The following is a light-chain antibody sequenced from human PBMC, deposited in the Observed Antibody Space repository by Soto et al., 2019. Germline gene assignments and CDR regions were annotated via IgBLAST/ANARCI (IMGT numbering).Light chain of an antibody. CDR2: DVS. CDR3: CSYAGSYTHYV. CDR1: SSDVDGYNY. J-gene: IGLJ1*01. V-gene: IGLV2-11*01. Sequence: QSVLTQPRSVSGSPGQSVTISCTGTSSDVDGYNYVSWYQQHPGKAPKLMIYDVSERPSGVPDRFSGSKSGNTASLTISGLQAEDEADYYCCSYAGSYTHYVFGTGTKLTVL.